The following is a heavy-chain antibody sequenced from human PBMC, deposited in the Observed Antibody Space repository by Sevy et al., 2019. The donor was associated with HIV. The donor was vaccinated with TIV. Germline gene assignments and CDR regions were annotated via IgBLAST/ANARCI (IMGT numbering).Heavy chain of an antibody. Sequence: SETLSLTCTVSGGSISSSSYYWGWIRQPPGKGLEWIGSIYYSGSTYYNPSLKSRVTISVDTSKNLFSLKLSSVTAADTAVYYCATDTGYSSGWYDLFDYWGQGTLVTVSS. CDR1: GGSISSSSYY. CDR2: IYYSGST. CDR3: ATDTGYSSGWYDLFDY. D-gene: IGHD6-19*01. V-gene: IGHV4-39*01. J-gene: IGHJ4*02.